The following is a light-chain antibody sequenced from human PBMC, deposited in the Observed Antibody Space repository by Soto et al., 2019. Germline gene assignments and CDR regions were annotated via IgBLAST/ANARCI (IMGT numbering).Light chain of an antibody. CDR3: QQYNNWPPLT. V-gene: IGKV3-15*01. CDR2: GVS. CDR1: QSVSSSN. J-gene: IGKJ4*01. Sequence: EIVLTQSPGTLSLSPGERATLSCRASQSVSSSNLAWYQQKPGQAPRLLIYGVSTRATGIPARFSGSGSETKFTLTISSLQSEDFAVYYCQQYNNWPPLTFGGGTKVDIK.